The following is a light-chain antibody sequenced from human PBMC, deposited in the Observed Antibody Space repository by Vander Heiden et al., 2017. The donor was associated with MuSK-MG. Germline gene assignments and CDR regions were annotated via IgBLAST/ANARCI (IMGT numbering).Light chain of an antibody. CDR3: QRYNDALLT. V-gene: IGKV1-27*01. CDR1: QGINTY. J-gene: IGKJ4*01. Sequence: QLTQSPSSLSASVGDRVTITCRASQGINTYLAWFQQKPGKVPKLLIYAASTLQSGVPSRFSGSGSGTDFTLTISSLQPEDIATYYCQRYNDALLTFGGGTKVEI. CDR2: AAS.